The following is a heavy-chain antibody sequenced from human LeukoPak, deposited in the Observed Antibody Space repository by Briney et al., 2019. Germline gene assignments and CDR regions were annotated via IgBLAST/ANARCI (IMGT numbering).Heavy chain of an antibody. V-gene: IGHV3-30*18. CDR2: ISSDGSAK. J-gene: IGHJ5*02. CDR3: AKGLNGNWFDP. Sequence: PGGSLRLSCAASGFTFITYGMHWVRQAPGKGLEWVATISSDGSAKYYADSVQGRFTISRDNSKNTLDLQMNSLRLDDTAVYYCAKGLNGNWFDPWGQGTLVIVSS. CDR1: GFTFITYG.